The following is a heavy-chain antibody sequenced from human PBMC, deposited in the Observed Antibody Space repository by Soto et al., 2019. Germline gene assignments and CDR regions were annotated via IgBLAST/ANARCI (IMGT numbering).Heavy chain of an antibody. D-gene: IGHD2-2*01. Sequence: SVKVSCKASGGTFSSYAISWVRQAPGQGLEWMGGIIPIFGTANYAQKFQGRVTITADESTSTAYMELSSLRSEDTAVYYCASSALGYCSSTSCYRYYYYYGMDVWGQGTTVTVSS. CDR2: IIPIFGTA. V-gene: IGHV1-69*13. CDR1: GGTFSSYA. J-gene: IGHJ6*02. CDR3: ASSALGYCSSTSCYRYYYYYGMDV.